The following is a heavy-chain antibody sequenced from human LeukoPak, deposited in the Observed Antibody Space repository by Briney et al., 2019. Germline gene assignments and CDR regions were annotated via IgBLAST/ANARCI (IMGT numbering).Heavy chain of an antibody. Sequence: GGSLRLSCVVAGFPFRDFHMSWIRQAPRKGLEWVSYITSGGGFKYYADSVKGRFSIARDDSKNSVFLQMNSLRVEDTAVYYCARVRPGSSGSYYRTSWGQGTLVTVSS. D-gene: IGHD3-22*01. V-gene: IGHV3-11*04. J-gene: IGHJ4*02. CDR1: GFPFRDFH. CDR3: ARVRPGSSGSYYRTS. CDR2: ITSGGGFK.